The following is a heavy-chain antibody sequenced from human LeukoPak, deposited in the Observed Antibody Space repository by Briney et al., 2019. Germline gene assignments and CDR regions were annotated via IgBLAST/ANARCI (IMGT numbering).Heavy chain of an antibody. V-gene: IGHV3-13*05. CDR1: GFTFSSYD. CDR2: IGTAGDP. J-gene: IGHJ6*04. Sequence: GGSLRLSCAASGFTFSSYDMHWVRQATGKGLEWVSAIGTAGDPYYPGSVQGRFTISRENAKNSFYLQMNSLRAGDTAVYYCARGNYYGSGSYSNYYYYGMDVWGKGTTVTVSS. D-gene: IGHD3-10*01. CDR3: ARGNYYGSGSYSNYYYYGMDV.